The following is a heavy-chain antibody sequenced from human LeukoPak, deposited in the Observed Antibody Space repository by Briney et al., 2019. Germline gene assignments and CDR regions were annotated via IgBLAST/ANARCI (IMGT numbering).Heavy chain of an antibody. CDR3: ARQSSESDY. CDR2: IYYSGST. CDR1: GVSVSSGSYY. Sequence: KSSETLSLTCTVSGVSVSSGSYYWSWIRQPPRKGLEWIGYIYYSGSTNYNPSLKSRVTISVDTSKNQFSLKLSSVTAADTAVYYCARQSSESDYWGQGTLVTVSS. D-gene: IGHD6-19*01. V-gene: IGHV4-61*01. J-gene: IGHJ4*02.